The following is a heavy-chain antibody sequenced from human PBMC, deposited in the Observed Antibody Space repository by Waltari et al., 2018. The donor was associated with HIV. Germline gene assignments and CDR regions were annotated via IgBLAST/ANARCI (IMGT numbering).Heavy chain of an antibody. J-gene: IGHJ4*02. CDR3: AKGSHSLSFNELES. CDR2: ITGVDVT. CDR1: EFTFSRYA. Sequence: VQLLESGGGLVQPGGSLRLSCVGSEFTFSRYAVSWVRQVPGQGLWCVSGITGVDVTHYADSVRCRLIISRDISRNTVYLQMNSLRVEDTALYYCAKGSHSLSFNELESWGQGTLVTVSS. D-gene: IGHD1-1*01. V-gene: IGHV3-23*01.